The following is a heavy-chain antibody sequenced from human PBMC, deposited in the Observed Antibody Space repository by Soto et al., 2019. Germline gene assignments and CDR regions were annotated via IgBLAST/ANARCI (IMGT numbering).Heavy chain of an antibody. V-gene: IGHV3-7*01. D-gene: IGHD2-21*02. CDR2: IKPDGSAT. CDR1: GFTFGSYW. J-gene: IGHJ4*02. Sequence: GGSLRLSCAVSGFTFGSYWMNWVRLIPGKGPEWVAYIKPDGSATYYVDSVKGRFTISRDNAKNSLYLQMNSPRVEDTSVYYCARAGYCGPGCYYYFDYWGQGTLVTVSS. CDR3: ARAGYCGPGCYYYFDY.